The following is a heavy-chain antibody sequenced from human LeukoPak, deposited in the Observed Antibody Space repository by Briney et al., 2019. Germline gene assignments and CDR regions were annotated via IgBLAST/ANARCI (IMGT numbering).Heavy chain of an antibody. CDR2: IYYSGST. D-gene: IGHD6-19*01. J-gene: IGHJ5*02. CDR1: GGSISSGDYY. CDR3: ARESRSRSQWLVRTNWFDP. Sequence: SETLSLTCTVSGGSISSGDYYWSWIRQPPGKGLEWIGYIYYSGSTYYNPSLKSRVTISVDTSKNQFSLKLSSVTAADTAVYYCARESRSRSQWLVRTNWFDPWGQGTLVTVSS. V-gene: IGHV4-30-4*08.